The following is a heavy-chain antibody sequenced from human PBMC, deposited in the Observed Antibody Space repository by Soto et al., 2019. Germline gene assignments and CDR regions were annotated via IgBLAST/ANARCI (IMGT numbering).Heavy chain of an antibody. CDR2: ISSSSSYI. CDR3: AIIPAAIEVWFDP. Sequence: GGSLRLSCAASGFTFSSYSMNWVRQAPGKGLEWVSSISSSSSYIYYADSVKGRFTISRDNAKNSLYLQMNSLRAEDTAVYYCAIIPAAIEVWFDPWGQGTLVTVSS. J-gene: IGHJ5*02. D-gene: IGHD2-2*01. CDR1: GFTFSSYS. V-gene: IGHV3-21*01.